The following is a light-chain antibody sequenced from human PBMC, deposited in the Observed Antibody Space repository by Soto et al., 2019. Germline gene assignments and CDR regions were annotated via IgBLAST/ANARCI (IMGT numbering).Light chain of an antibody. Sequence: QSVLTQSPSASASLGASVKLTCTLSSGHNSYAITWHQQQPEKGPRFLMKLNSDGSYNKGDGIPDRFSGSSSGAERYLTISSLQSDDEADYYCQTWGTGAHVVFAGGTKVTVL. CDR3: QTWGTGAHVV. V-gene: IGLV4-69*01. CDR2: LNSDGSY. J-gene: IGLJ2*01. CDR1: SGHNSYA.